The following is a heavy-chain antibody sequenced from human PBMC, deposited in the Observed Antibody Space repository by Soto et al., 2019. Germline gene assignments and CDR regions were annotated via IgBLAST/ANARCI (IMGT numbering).Heavy chain of an antibody. CDR3: AKAGVLEYCSSTSCYGRRSFYYYGMDV. J-gene: IGHJ6*02. CDR2: ISGSGGST. V-gene: IGHV3-23*01. Sequence: PGGSLRLSCAASGFTFSSYAMSWVRQAPGKGLEWVSAISGSGGSTCYADSVKGRFTISRDNSKDTLYLQMNSLRAEDTAVYYCAKAGVLEYCSSTSCYGRRSFYYYGMDVWGQGTTVTVSS. CDR1: GFTFSSYA. D-gene: IGHD2-2*01.